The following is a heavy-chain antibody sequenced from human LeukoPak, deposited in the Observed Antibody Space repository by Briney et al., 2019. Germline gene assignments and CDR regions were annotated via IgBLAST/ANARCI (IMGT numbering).Heavy chain of an antibody. CDR3: ARDRVRGNSNPFFDY. CDR2: IYYSGST. Sequence: PSETLSLTCTVSGGSISSGGYYWRWIRQHPGKGLEWIGYIYYSGSTYYNPSLKSRVTISVDTFKNQFSLKLSSVTAADTAVYYCARDRVRGNSNPFFDYWGQGTLVTVSS. V-gene: IGHV4-31*03. J-gene: IGHJ4*02. D-gene: IGHD4-11*01. CDR1: GGSISSGGYY.